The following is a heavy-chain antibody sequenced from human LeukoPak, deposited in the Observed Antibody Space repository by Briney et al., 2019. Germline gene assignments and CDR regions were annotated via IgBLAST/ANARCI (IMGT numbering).Heavy chain of an antibody. D-gene: IGHD3-10*01. CDR3: AKAPGPGVRGVLDY. Sequence: GGSLRLSCAASGFTFSSYGMHWVRQAPGKGLEWVAVISYDGSNKYYADSVKGRFTISRDNSKNTLYLQMNSLRAEDTAVYYCAKAPGPGVRGVLDYWGQGTLVTVSS. J-gene: IGHJ4*02. CDR1: GFTFSSYG. V-gene: IGHV3-30*18. CDR2: ISYDGSNK.